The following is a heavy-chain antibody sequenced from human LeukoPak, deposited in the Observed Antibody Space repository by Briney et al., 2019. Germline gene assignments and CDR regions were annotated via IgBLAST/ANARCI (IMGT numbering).Heavy chain of an antibody. D-gene: IGHD2-15*01. CDR1: GFTFSSYW. J-gene: IGHJ4*02. CDR3: ARDRDSDYFDY. Sequence: GGSLRLSCAASGFTFSSYWMHWVRQAPGKGLVWVSRINSDGSSTSYADSVKGRFTISRDNAKNTLYLQMNSLRAEDTAVYYRARDRDSDYFDYWGQGTLVTVSS. CDR2: INSDGSST. V-gene: IGHV3-74*01.